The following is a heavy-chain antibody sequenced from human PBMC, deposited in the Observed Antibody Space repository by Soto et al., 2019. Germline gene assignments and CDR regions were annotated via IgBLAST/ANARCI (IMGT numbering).Heavy chain of an antibody. Sequence: WGSLRLSCAASGSTFSSYSMNWVRQAPGKGLEWVSSISSSSSDIYYADSVKGRFTISRDNAKNSLYLQMNSLRAEETAVYYCILPPSSSVDYGMDVWGQGTTVSVSS. D-gene: IGHD2-15*01. CDR1: GSTFSSYS. V-gene: IGHV3-21*01. J-gene: IGHJ6*02. CDR2: ISSSSSDI. CDR3: ILPPSSSVDYGMDV.